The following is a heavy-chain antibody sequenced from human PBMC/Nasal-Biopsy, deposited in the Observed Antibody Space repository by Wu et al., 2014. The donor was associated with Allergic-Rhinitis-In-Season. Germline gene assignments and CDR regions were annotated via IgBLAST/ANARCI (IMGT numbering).Heavy chain of an antibody. V-gene: IGHV6-1*01. CDR3: TRHDYGGRYYFDY. CDR1: GDSVSSNTAA. CDR2: TYYRSKWYY. Sequence: AISGDSVSSNTAAWNWIRQSPLRGLEWLGRTYYRSKWYYDYALSVKSRITINPDTSKNQFSLQLNSVTPEDTAVYYCTRHDYGGRYYFDYWGQGTLVTVSS. D-gene: IGHD4-23*01. J-gene: IGHJ4*02.